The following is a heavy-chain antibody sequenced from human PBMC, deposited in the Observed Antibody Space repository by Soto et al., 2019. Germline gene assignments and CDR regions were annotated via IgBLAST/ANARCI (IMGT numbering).Heavy chain of an antibody. CDR1: GFTFSSSG. V-gene: IGHV3-30*18. D-gene: IGHD6-13*01. Sequence: GGSLRLSCAASGFTFSSSGMHWVRQAPGKGLEWVAIISYDGSDKYYADSVKGRFTISRDNSKSTLYLQMNSLRAEDTAVYYCAKDRGSSWYHSGWFDPWGQGTLVTVSS. CDR2: ISYDGSDK. J-gene: IGHJ5*02. CDR3: AKDRGSSWYHSGWFDP.